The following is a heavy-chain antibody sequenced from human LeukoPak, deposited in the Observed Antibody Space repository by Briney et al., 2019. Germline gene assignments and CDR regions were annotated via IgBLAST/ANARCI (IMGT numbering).Heavy chain of an antibody. CDR1: GYSFTSYW. Sequence: GESLKISCKGSGYSFTSYWIGWVRQMPGKGLEWMGIIYPDDSDTRYSPSFQGQVTISAYKSISTAYLQWSSLKASDTAMYYCARLAYCSNDVCYSNYYYSMDVWGKGTTVTVSS. CDR3: ARLAYCSNDVCYSNYYYSMDV. J-gene: IGHJ6*03. V-gene: IGHV5-51*01. D-gene: IGHD2-8*01. CDR2: IYPDDSDT.